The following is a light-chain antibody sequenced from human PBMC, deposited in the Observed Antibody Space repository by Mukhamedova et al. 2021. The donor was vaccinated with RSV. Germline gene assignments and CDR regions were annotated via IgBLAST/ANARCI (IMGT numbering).Light chain of an antibody. CDR1: QSVSSSY. V-gene: IGKV3-20*01. CDR2: GAS. Sequence: EYMGTLSCRASQSVSSSYLAWYQQKPGRAPRLLIYGASSRATGIPDRFSGSGSGTDFTLTISRLEPEDFAVYYCQQYGSSPWTFGQGTK. J-gene: IGKJ1*01. CDR3: QQYGSSPWT.